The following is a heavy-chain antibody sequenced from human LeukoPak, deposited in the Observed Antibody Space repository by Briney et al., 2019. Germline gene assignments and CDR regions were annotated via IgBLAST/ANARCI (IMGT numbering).Heavy chain of an antibody. CDR1: GFTVRNNY. CDR2: IYSGGST. V-gene: IGHV3-66*01. J-gene: IGHJ4*02. CDR3: ARAPSTAHFDS. Sequence: GVSLRLSCAASGFTVRNNYMSGVGQAPGKGLDWVSLIYSGGSTYYADSVNGRFTISRDNSNNTVYLQMNSLRAEDTAVYYCARAPSTAHFDSWGQGTLVTVSS. D-gene: IGHD2-21*02.